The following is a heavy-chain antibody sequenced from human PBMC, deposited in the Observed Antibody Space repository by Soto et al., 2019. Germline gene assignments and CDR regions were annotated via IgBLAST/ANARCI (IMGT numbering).Heavy chain of an antibody. Sequence: SETLSLTWTVGGGSISTSSWNWIRQAPGKGLEWIGCVYYTGNTNYNPSLKSRVTMSLDTSKNQFSLKLSSVTAADTAVYYCARRIVATETFDYWGQGTLVTVSS. V-gene: IGHV4-59*08. CDR3: ARRIVATETFDY. J-gene: IGHJ4*02. CDR1: GGSISTSS. CDR2: VYYTGNT. D-gene: IGHD5-12*01.